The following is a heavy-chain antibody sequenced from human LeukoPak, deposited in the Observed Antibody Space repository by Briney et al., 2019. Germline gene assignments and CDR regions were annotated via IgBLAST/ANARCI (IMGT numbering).Heavy chain of an antibody. Sequence: GGSLRLSCAASGFTFSDYAMSWVRQAPEKGLEWVSAISSSGGSTYYADSMKGRFTISRDNSKNTLYLQMNSLRAEDTAVYYCAKAATMVRGVSWGQGTLVTVSS. CDR1: GFTFSDYA. V-gene: IGHV3-23*01. CDR2: ISSSGGST. CDR3: AKAATMVRGVS. J-gene: IGHJ4*02. D-gene: IGHD3-10*01.